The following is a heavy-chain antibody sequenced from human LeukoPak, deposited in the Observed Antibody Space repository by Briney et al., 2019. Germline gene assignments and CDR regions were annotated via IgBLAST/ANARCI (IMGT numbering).Heavy chain of an antibody. D-gene: IGHD5-18*01. CDR1: GGSISSYY. J-gene: IGHJ5*02. V-gene: IGHV4-59*01. CDR3: ARTQLQLWTSSGWFDP. CDR2: IYYSGST. Sequence: SETLSLTCTVSGGSISSYYWSWIRQPPGQGLEWIGYIYYSGSTNYNPSLKSRVAISVDTSKNQFSLKLSSVTAADTAVYFCARTQLQLWTSSGWFDPWGQGTLVTVSS.